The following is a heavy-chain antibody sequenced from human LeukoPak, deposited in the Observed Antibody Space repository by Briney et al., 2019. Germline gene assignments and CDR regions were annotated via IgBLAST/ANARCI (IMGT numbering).Heavy chain of an antibody. J-gene: IGHJ5*02. CDR2: INPSGGST. V-gene: IGHV1-46*01. D-gene: IGHD3-10*01. CDR1: GYTFTSYY. CDR3: VRDRGTWFSSVNWFDP. Sequence: ASVKVSCKASGYTFTSYYMHWVRQAPGQGLEWMGIINPSGGSTSYAQKFQGRVTMTRDTSTSTVYMELSSLRSEDTAVYYCVRDRGTWFSSVNWFDPWGQGTLVTVSS.